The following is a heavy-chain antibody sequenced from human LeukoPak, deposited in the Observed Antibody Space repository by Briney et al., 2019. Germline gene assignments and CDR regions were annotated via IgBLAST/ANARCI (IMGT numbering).Heavy chain of an antibody. J-gene: IGHJ4*02. V-gene: IGHV4-39*07. CDR3: VRDRGSSFWFYY. Sequence: PSETLSLTCTDPGGSISSGNEYRGWIRQPPGKWLEWIGTIDHSGTTNYNPSVKSRVTISADTSKDQLSLTLTSVTAVDTAIYYCVRDRGSSFWFYYWGQGTLVIVSS. D-gene: IGHD6-6*01. CDR2: IDHSGTT. CDR1: GGSISSGNEY.